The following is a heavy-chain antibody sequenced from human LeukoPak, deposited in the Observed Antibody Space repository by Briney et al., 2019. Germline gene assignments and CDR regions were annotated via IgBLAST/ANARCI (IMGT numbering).Heavy chain of an antibody. J-gene: IGHJ4*02. V-gene: IGHV4-39*07. CDR1: GGSISSSSYC. D-gene: IGHD3-22*01. Sequence: SETLSLTCPVPGGSISSSSYCWGWIRQPPGRGLEWIGSIYYSGSTFYNPSLKSRVTISVDTSKNQFSLNLSSVTAADTAVYYCARAPVYDSGPYYLSHFDYWGQGTLVTVSS. CDR2: IYYSGST. CDR3: ARAPVYDSGPYYLSHFDY.